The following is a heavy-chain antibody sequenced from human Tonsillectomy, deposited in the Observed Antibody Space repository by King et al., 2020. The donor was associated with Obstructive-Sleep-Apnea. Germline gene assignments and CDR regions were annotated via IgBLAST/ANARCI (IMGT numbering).Heavy chain of an antibody. CDR1: GGSFSGYY. V-gene: IGHV4-34*01. CDR3: ARGPAFLTGLSSCAFDI. J-gene: IGHJ3*02. D-gene: IGHD3-9*01. CDR2: INHSGST. Sequence: VQLQQWGAGLLKPSETLSLTCAVYGGSFSGYYWSWIRQPPGKGLEWFGEINHSGSTNYHPSLNSRVTISVDTSKNQFSLKLSSVTAADTAVYYCARGPAFLTGLSSCAFDIWGQGTMVTVSS.